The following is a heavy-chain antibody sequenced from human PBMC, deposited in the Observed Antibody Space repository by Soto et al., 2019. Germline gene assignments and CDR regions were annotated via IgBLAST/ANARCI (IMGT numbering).Heavy chain of an antibody. CDR1: GYIIGAGGYY. Sequence: TVSLICFVSGYIIGAGGYYWSWIRHHPGKCLEWILSCYSSGRIIYDPSLRSRVSISGDMSANQFSMSVTSVTAADTARYYCARMYSSGSGWFHPWGQGTLVTVS. D-gene: IGHD6-19*01. J-gene: IGHJ5*02. CDR3: ARMYSSGSGWFHP. CDR2: CYSSGRI. V-gene: IGHV4-31*02.